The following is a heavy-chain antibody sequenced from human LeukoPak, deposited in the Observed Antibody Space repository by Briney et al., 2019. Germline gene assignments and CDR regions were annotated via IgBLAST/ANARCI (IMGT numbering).Heavy chain of an antibody. CDR1: GFTFSSYA. D-gene: IGHD1-26*01. V-gene: IGHV3-74*01. CDR2: INSDGSST. CDR3: AWQYSGSYFY. J-gene: IGHJ4*02. Sequence: GGSLRLSCAASGFTFSSYAMHWVRQAPGKGLVWVSRINSDGSSTNYADSVKGRFTISRDNAKNTLYLQMNSLRAEDTAVYYCAWQYSGSYFYWGQGTLVTVSS.